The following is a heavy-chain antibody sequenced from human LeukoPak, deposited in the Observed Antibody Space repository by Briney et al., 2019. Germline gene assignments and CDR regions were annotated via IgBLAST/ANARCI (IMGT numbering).Heavy chain of an antibody. D-gene: IGHD3-22*01. CDR1: GFTFSSYG. CDR3: AKDLYGSDSSGYYYLHYYYYGMDV. J-gene: IGHJ6*02. CDR2: IWYDGSNK. V-gene: IGHV3-30*02. Sequence: GGSLRLSCAASGFTFSSYGMHWVRQAPGKGLEWVAVIWYDGSNKYYADSVKGRFTISRDNSKNTLYLQMNSLRAEDTAVYYCAKDLYGSDSSGYYYLHYYYYGMDVWGQGTTVTVSS.